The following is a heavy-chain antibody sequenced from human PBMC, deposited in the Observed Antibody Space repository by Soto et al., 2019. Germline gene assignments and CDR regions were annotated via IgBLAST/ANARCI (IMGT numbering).Heavy chain of an antibody. CDR3: ARDRGYYYDSSGSRMDV. V-gene: IGHV4-34*01. D-gene: IGHD3-22*01. CDR2: INHSGST. Sequence: SETLSLTCAVYGGSFSGYYWSWIRQPPGKGLEWIGEINHSGSTNYNPSLKSRVTISVDTSKNQFSLKLSSVTAADTAVYYCARDRGYYYDSSGSRMDVWGQGTTVTVSS. CDR1: GGSFSGYY. J-gene: IGHJ6*02.